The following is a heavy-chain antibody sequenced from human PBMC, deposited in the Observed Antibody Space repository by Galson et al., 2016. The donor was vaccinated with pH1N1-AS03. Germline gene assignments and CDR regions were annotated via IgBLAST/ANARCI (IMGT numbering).Heavy chain of an antibody. CDR2: IYYGGTT. D-gene: IGHD6-19*01. V-gene: IGHV4-39*07. CDR1: GGFIRDGGHH. Sequence: SETLSLTRSVSGGFIRDGGHHWGWIRQPPGKGLEWIGNIYYGGTTSYNPSLKSRLAVSVDLSKNQFSLNLTAVTATDTAIYYCSSVAYRSGLSLFDAWGQGNLVTVSS. CDR3: SSVAYRSGLSLFDA. J-gene: IGHJ5*02.